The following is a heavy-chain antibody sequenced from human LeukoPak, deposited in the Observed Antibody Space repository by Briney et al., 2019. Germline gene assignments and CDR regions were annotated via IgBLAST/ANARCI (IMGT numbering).Heavy chain of an antibody. CDR3: ARDYDFSGGHYYYGLDV. CDR2: ILYSGNT. CDR1: GGSIGSHL. Sequence: SETLSLTCTVSGGSIGSHLWNWIRQPPGKGLEWVGYILYSGNTNYNPSLQSRLTISVDTSKNQFSLRLRSVIAADTAIYYCARDYDFSGGHYYYGLDVWGQGTTVTVSS. V-gene: IGHV4-59*11. D-gene: IGHD3/OR15-3a*01. J-gene: IGHJ6*02.